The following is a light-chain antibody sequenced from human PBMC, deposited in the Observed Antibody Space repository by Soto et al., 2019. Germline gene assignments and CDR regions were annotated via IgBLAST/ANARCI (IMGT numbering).Light chain of an antibody. J-gene: IGLJ3*02. V-gene: IGLV7-43*01. CDR2: RTN. Sequence: QTVVTQEPSLTVSPGGTVTLTCASSTGAVTSDYYPNWFQQKPGQAPRALICRTNNRHSWTPARFSGSLLGGEAALTLSGAQPEDEADYYCLLFCGGVWVFGGETKVTVL. CDR3: LLFCGGVWV. CDR1: TGAVTSDYY.